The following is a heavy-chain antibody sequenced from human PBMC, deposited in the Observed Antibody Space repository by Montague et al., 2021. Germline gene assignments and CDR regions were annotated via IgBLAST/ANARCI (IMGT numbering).Heavy chain of an antibody. V-gene: IGHV3-74*01. CDR1: GFTFSSYW. J-gene: IGHJ4*02. Sequence: SLRLSCAASGFTFSSYWMHWVRQAPGKGLVWVSRISTDGSSTTYADSVKGRFTTSRDNAKNMLYLQMNSLRAEDTAVYYCTFYKFRETPRGFDYWGRGTLVTVS. CDR3: TFYKFRETPRGFDY. D-gene: IGHD3-10*01. CDR2: ISTDGSST.